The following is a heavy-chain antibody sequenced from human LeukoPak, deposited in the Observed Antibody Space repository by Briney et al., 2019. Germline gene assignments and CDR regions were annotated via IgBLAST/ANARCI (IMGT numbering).Heavy chain of an antibody. V-gene: IGHV3-73*01. Sequence: GGSLRLSCAASGFTFSGSAMHWVRQASGKGLEWVGRIRSKANSYATAYAASVKGRFTISRDNAKNTLYLQMHSLRAEDTAVYSCARGWFGPDSCGQGTLVTVSS. D-gene: IGHD3-10*01. CDR3: ARGWFGPDS. CDR2: IRSKANSYAT. J-gene: IGHJ5*01. CDR1: GFTFSGSA.